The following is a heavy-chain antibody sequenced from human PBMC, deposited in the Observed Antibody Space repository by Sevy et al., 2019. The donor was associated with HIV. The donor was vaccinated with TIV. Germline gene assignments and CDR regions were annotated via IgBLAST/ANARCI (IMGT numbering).Heavy chain of an antibody. D-gene: IGHD6-19*01. CDR3: ARESGSDWYLDF. CDR1: GFTFGSYG. J-gene: IGHJ4*02. V-gene: IGHV3-33*01. Sequence: GGSLRLSCAASGFTFGSYGMHWVRQAPGKGLEWVAVIWFDGSNQYYGDSVKGRFTISRDNSKNTVYLHMNSLRVVDTAVYYCARESGSDWYLDFWGQGTLVTVSS. CDR2: IWFDGSNQ.